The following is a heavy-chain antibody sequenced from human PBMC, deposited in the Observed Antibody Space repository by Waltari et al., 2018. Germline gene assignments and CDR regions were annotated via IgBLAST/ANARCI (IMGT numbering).Heavy chain of an antibody. V-gene: IGHV1-69*01. J-gene: IGHJ4*02. CDR2: IIPIFGTA. CDR1: GGTFSSYA. Sequence: QVQLVQSGAEVKKPGSSVKVSCKASGGTFSSYAISWVRQAPGQGLEWMVGIIPIFGTANYAQKFQGRVTITADESTSTAYMELSSLRSEDTAVYYCARASYYDFWSGYYTGYFDYWGQGTLVTVSS. D-gene: IGHD3-3*01. CDR3: ARASYYDFWSGYYTGYFDY.